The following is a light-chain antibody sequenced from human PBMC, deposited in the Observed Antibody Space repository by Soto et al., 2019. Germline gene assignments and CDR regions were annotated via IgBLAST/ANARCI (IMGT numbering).Light chain of an antibody. Sequence: DIPMTQSPSSLSASVGDRVTITYRASQSISSYLNWYQQKPGKAPKLLIDAASSLQSGVPSRFSGSGSGTDFTLTISSLQPEDFATYYCQQSYSTPRTFGPGTKVDIK. CDR3: QQSYSTPRT. V-gene: IGKV1-39*01. CDR2: AAS. J-gene: IGKJ3*01. CDR1: QSISSY.